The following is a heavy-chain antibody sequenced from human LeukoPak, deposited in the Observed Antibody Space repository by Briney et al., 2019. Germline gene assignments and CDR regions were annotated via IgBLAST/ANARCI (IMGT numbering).Heavy chain of an antibody. V-gene: IGHV1-69*04. CDR1: GGTFSSYA. Sequence: SVKVSCKASGGTFSSYAISWVRQAPGQGLEWMGRIIPILGIANYAQKFQGRVTITADKSTSTAYMELSSLRSEDTAVYYCARELLGDSGYGRFDPWGQGTLVTVSS. CDR2: IIPILGIA. CDR3: ARELLGDSGYGRFDP. J-gene: IGHJ5*02. D-gene: IGHD5-12*01.